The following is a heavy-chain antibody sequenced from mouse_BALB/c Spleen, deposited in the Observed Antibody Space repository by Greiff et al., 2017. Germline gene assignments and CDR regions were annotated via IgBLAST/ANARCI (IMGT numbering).Heavy chain of an antibody. Sequence: EVQRVESGGGLVKPGGSLKLSCAASGFTFSSYTMSWVRQTPEKRLEWVATISSGGGNTYYPDSVKGRFTISRDNAKNNLYLQMSSLRSEDTALYYCATMITTTVAYWGQGTLVTVSA. V-gene: IGHV5-9*03. CDR2: ISSGGGNT. J-gene: IGHJ3*01. D-gene: IGHD2-4*01. CDR3: ATMITTTVAY. CDR1: GFTFSSYT.